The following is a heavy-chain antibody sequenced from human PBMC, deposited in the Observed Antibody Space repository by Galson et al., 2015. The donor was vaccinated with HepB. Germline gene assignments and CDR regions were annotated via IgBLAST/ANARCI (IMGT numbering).Heavy chain of an antibody. D-gene: IGHD3-10*01. J-gene: IGHJ4*02. CDR3: ARGELWFGEFYYFDY. CDR1: GYTFSNYA. Sequence: SVKVSCKASGYTFSNYAIHWVRQAPGQGLEWMGWINPNSGGTNYAQKFQGWVTMTRDTSISTAYMELSRLRSDDTAVYYCARGELWFGEFYYFDYWGQGTLVTVSS. CDR2: INPNSGGT. V-gene: IGHV1-2*04.